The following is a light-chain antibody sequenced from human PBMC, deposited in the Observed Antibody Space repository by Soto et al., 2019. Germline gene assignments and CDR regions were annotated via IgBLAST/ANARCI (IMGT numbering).Light chain of an antibody. J-gene: IGKJ4*01. CDR1: QSISSW. V-gene: IGKV1-5*03. CDR3: QQYNRPLT. Sequence: DIQMTQSPSTLSASVGDRVTITCRASQSISSWLAWYQQKPGKAPKLLIYKASSLESGVPSRFSGSGSGTEFTLTISSRQPDDFATYYCQQYNRPLTFGGGTKVEIK. CDR2: KAS.